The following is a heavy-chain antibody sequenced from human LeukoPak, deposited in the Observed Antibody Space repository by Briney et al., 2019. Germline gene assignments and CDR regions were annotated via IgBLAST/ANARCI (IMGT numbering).Heavy chain of an antibody. CDR2: INHSGST. CDR1: GYSISSGYY. CDR3: ARYLSSSWYNWFDP. Sequence: PSETLSLTCTVSGYSISSGYYWGWIRQPPGKGLEWIGEINHSGSTNYNPSLKSRVTISVDTSKNQFSLKLSSVTAADTAVYYCARYLSSSWYNWFDPWGQGTLVTVSS. V-gene: IGHV4-38-2*02. J-gene: IGHJ5*02. D-gene: IGHD6-13*01.